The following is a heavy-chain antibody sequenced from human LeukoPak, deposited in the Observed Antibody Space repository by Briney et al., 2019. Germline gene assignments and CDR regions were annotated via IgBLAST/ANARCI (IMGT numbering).Heavy chain of an antibody. CDR2: IYTSGST. CDR1: GGSISSYY. V-gene: IGHV4-4*07. D-gene: IGHD3-10*01. Sequence: SETLSLTCTVSGGSISSYYWSWIRQPAGKGLEWIGRIYTSGSTNYNPSLKSRVTTSVDKSKNQFSLKLSSVTAADTAVYYCARLSTMVRGVIKNRTDYWGQGTLVTVSS. J-gene: IGHJ4*02. CDR3: ARLSTMVRGVIKNRTDY.